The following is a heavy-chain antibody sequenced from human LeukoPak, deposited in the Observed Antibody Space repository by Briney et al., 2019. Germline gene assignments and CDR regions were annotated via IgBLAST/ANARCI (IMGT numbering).Heavy chain of an antibody. D-gene: IGHD2-8*01. CDR3: ARDRCEGYCTSFDS. CDR2: IHSSGST. CDR1: GGSISNYY. V-gene: IGHV4-4*07. Sequence: PSETLSLTCTVSGGSISNYYWSWIRQPAGKGLEWIGRIHSSGSTNYNPSLKSRVTISVDKSKNQCSLRLSSVIAADTAVYFCARDRCEGYCTSFDSWGQGALVTVSP. J-gene: IGHJ5*01.